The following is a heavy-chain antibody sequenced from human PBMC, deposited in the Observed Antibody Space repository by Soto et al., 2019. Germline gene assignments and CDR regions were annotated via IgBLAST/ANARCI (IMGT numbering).Heavy chain of an antibody. CDR3: ARVSPYYDFWSSPEFYFDY. CDR1: GGSISSSSYY. CDR2: IYYSGST. Sequence: PSETLSLTCTVSGGSISSSSYYWGWIRQPPGKGLEWIGYIYYSGSTNYNPSLKSRVTISVDTSKNQFSLKLSSVTAADTAVYYCARVSPYYDFWSSPEFYFDYWGQGTLVTVSS. V-gene: IGHV4-61*05. D-gene: IGHD3-3*01. J-gene: IGHJ4*02.